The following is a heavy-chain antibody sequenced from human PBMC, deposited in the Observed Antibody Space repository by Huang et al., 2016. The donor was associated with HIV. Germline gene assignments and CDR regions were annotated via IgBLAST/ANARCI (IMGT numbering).Heavy chain of an antibody. D-gene: IGHD3-22*01. CDR2: IRASSGDT. J-gene: IGHJ3*02. CDR3: ARDPKYHRIGYYRQRRGIDI. V-gene: IGHV1-18*01. CDR1: GYTFTSYG. Sequence: QIQLMQSGPELKQPGASGKVSCKASGYTFTSYGITWVRQAPGQGPEWMGWIRASSGDTEYAQKVQGRGTLTTDTATNIAYMELRSLRSDDTAKYYCARDPKYHRIGYYRQRRGIDIWGQGTMVIVSS.